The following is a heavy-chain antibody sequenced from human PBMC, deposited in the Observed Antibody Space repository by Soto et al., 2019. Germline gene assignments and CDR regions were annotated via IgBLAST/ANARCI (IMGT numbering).Heavy chain of an antibody. D-gene: IGHD5-12*01. CDR3: AKDAPRYSGFDFSQ. V-gene: IGHV3-30-3*01. CDR1: GFSFSSFP. J-gene: IGHJ4*02. Sequence: PGGSLRLSCAASGFSFSSFPMHWVRQAPGKGLEWVSIISYDGANKHYADSVKGRFTISRDNSRNTLYLQMNSLRLDDTAVYYCAKDAPRYSGFDFSQWGQGTQVTVYS. CDR2: ISYDGANK.